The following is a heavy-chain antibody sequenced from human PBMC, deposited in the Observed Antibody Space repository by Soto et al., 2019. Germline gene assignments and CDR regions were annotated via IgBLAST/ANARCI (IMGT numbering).Heavy chain of an antibody. CDR1: GGSISSSSYY. D-gene: IGHD5-18*01. Sequence: TSETLSLTCTVSGGSISSSSYYWGWIRQPPGKGLEWIGSIYYSGSTYYNPSLKSRVTISVDTSKNQFSLKLSSVTAADTAVYYCARLKVIADTDYFDYWGQGTLVTVSS. V-gene: IGHV4-39*01. CDR2: IYYSGST. CDR3: ARLKVIADTDYFDY. J-gene: IGHJ4*02.